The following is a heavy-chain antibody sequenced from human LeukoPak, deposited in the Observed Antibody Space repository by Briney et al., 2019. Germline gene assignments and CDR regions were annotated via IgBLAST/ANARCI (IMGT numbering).Heavy chain of an antibody. CDR1: GYIFTDNY. J-gene: IGHJ5*02. V-gene: IGHV1-2*02. Sequence: ASVKVSCKASGYIFTDNYMHWVRQAPGQGLEWMGWINPNSGGTNYAQKFQGRVTMTRDTSISTAYMELSRLRSDDTAVYYCARGGGSANWFDPWGQGTLVTVSS. CDR2: INPNSGGT. CDR3: ARGGGSANWFDP. D-gene: IGHD1-26*01.